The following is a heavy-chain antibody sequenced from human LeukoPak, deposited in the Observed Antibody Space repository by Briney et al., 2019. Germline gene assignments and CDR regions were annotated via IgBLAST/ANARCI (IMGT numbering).Heavy chain of an antibody. J-gene: IGHJ4*02. CDR1: GFTFSSYA. CDR3: AIVSYGSGSSLLDF. Sequence: PWASLRLSCAASGFTFSSYAMSWVRQAPGQGLEWVSAISGSGGSTYYADSVKGRFTISRDNSKNTLYLQMNSLRAEDTTVYYCAIVSYGSGSSLLDFWPQGTLVTVSS. V-gene: IGHV3-23*01. D-gene: IGHD3-10*01. CDR2: ISGSGGST.